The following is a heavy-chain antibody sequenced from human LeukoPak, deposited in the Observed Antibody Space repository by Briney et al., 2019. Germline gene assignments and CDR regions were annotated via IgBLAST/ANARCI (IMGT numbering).Heavy chain of an antibody. CDR1: GFAASGFTFSTFG. CDR3: ARSLRNAFDI. V-gene: IGHV3-48*01. D-gene: IGHD3-3*01. Sequence: GGSLRLSCAASGFAASGFTFSTFGMHWVRQAPGKGLEWVSYIRSSSSTIYYADSVKGRFTISTDNANNSLYLQMNSLRAEDTAVYYCARSLRNAFDIWGQGTMVTVSS. CDR2: IRSSSSTI. J-gene: IGHJ3*02.